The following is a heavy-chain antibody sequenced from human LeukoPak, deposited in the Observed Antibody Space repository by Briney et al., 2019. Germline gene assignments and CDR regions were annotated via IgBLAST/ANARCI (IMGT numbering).Heavy chain of an antibody. D-gene: IGHD3-10*01. V-gene: IGHV3-48*01. CDR1: GFTFSSYS. Sequence: PGGSLRLSCAASGFTFSSYSMTWVRQAPEKGLEWVSYISSSSSTIYYADPVKGRFTISRDNAKNSLYLQMNSLRAEDTAVYYCARDLWLSPYYFDYWGQGTLVTVSS. J-gene: IGHJ4*02. CDR2: ISSSSSTI. CDR3: ARDLWLSPYYFDY.